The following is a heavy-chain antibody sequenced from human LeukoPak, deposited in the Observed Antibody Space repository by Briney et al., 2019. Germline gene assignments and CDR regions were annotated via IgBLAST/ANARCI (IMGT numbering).Heavy chain of an antibody. CDR3: ARDPPRYCGGDCYSH. CDR1: GGSLSSGGYY. D-gene: IGHD2-21*02. V-gene: IGHV4-31*03. CDR2: IYYSGST. J-gene: IGHJ4*02. Sequence: PSQTLSLTCTVSGGSLSSGGYYWSCIRQHPGKGLEWIGYIYYSGSTYYNPSLKSRVTISVDTSKNQFSLKLSSVTAADTAVYYCARDPPRYCGGDCYSHWGQGTLVTVSS.